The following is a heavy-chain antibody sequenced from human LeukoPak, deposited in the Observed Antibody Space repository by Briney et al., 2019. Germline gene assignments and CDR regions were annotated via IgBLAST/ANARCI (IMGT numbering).Heavy chain of an antibody. Sequence: GGSLRLSCAASGFTFSDYWMHWVRQAPGKGLVWVSRINSDGSNTNFADSVKGRFTFSRDNAKNTLYLQMNSLRAEDTAVYYCARGPRYSYRSFDYWGRGPLVTVSS. D-gene: IGHD5-18*01. J-gene: IGHJ4*02. CDR3: ARGPRYSYRSFDY. CDR2: INSDGSNT. CDR1: GFTFSDYW. V-gene: IGHV3-74*01.